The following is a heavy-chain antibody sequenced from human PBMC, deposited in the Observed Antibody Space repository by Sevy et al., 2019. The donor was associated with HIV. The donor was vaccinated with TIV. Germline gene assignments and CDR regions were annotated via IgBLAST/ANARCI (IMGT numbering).Heavy chain of an antibody. D-gene: IGHD3-22*01. J-gene: IGHJ4*02. CDR3: ARKYDSSGYFDY. V-gene: IGHV3-23*01. Sequence: GGSLRLSCAASGFTFNNYAMSWVRQAPGKGLEGKGLEWVSTISGGGGGTYYADSVRGRFTISRDNSKNTLYLQVNSLRAEDTAIYYCARKYDSSGYFDYWGQGTLVTVSS. CDR1: GFTFNNYA. CDR2: ISGGGGGT.